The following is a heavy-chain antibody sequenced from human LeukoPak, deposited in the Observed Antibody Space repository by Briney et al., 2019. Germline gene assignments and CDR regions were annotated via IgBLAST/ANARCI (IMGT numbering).Heavy chain of an antibody. D-gene: IGHD6-13*01. CDR1: GFTVSSNY. CDR3: ARDRGIAAAMDY. Sequence: GGSMRLSCAASGFTVSSNYMSWVRQAPGKGLEWVSVIYGGGSTYYADSVKGRFTISSDSSKNTLYLQMNSLRAEDTAVYYCARDRGIAAAMDYWGQGTLVTVSS. V-gene: IGHV3-53*01. J-gene: IGHJ4*02. CDR2: IYGGGST.